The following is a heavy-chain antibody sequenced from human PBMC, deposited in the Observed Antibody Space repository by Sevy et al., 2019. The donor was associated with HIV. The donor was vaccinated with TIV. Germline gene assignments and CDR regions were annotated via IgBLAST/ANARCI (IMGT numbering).Heavy chain of an antibody. Sequence: SETLSLTCTVSGGSISSYYWSWIRQPPGKGLEWIGYIYYSESANYNPSLKSRVTIPVDTSKNQFSLKLSSVTAADTAVYYCARQGRYRIKEYYYYYMDVWGKGTTVTVSS. CDR1: GGSISSYY. J-gene: IGHJ6*03. CDR2: IYYSESA. CDR3: ARQGRYRIKEYYYYYMDV. D-gene: IGHD5-18*01. V-gene: IGHV4-59*08.